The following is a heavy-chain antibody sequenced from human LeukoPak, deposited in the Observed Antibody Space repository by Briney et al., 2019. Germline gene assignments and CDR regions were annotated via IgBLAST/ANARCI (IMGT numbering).Heavy chain of an antibody. D-gene: IGHD2-2*01. V-gene: IGHV4-59*01. J-gene: IGHJ4*02. CDR3: ARGHSNCSPTSCYFPSDY. CDR1: GDSISSYY. CDR2: IYNSGRT. Sequence: PSETLSLTCTVSGDSISSYYWSWIRQPPGKGLEWIGYIYNSGRTNNNPSLKSRVTISVDTSKNQSSLRLRSVTAADTAVYYCARGHSNCSPTSCYFPSDYWGQGTLVTVSS.